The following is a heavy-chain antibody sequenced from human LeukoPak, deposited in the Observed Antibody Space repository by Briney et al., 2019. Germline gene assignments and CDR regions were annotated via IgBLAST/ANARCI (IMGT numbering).Heavy chain of an antibody. CDR1: GGTFSSYA. CDR2: IIPILGIA. Sequence: GSSVKVSCKASGGTFSSYAISWVRQAPGQGLEWMGRIIPILGIANYAQKFQGRVTITADKSTSTAYMELSSLRSEDTAVYYCARGDLATVFDYWGQGTLVTVSS. CDR3: ARGDLATVFDY. V-gene: IGHV1-69*04. J-gene: IGHJ4*02.